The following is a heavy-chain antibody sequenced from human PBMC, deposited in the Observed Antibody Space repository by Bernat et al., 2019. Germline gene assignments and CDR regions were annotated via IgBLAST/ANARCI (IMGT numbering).Heavy chain of an antibody. CDR2: ISGSGGST. J-gene: IGHJ4*02. CDR1: GFTFSSYA. V-gene: IGHV3-23*01. D-gene: IGHD2-15*01. Sequence: EVQLLESGGGLVQPGGSLRLSCAASGFTFSSYAMSWVRQAPGKGLEWVSGISGSGGSTYYADSVKGRFTISRDNSKNTLYLQMNSLGAEDTAVYYCVKCSGGGCYSGSDCWGQGTLVTVSS. CDR3: VKCSGGGCYSGSDC.